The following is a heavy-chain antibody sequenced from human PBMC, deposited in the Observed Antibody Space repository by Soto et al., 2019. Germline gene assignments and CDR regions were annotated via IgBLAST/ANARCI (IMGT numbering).Heavy chain of an antibody. V-gene: IGHV3-74*01. CDR3: VRGDGDYHDVNGYLGRH. D-gene: IGHD3-22*01. Sequence: EVQLVESGGGLVQLGGSLRLSCAASGFPFSNYWMHWVRQVPGKGLMWVSRIKSDGSGTYYADSVQGRFIMSRDNSQDTLYLQMNSLRVEDTAVYYCVRGDGDYHDVNGYLGRHWGQGTLVTVSS. CDR1: GFPFSNYW. CDR2: IKSDGSGT. J-gene: IGHJ4*02.